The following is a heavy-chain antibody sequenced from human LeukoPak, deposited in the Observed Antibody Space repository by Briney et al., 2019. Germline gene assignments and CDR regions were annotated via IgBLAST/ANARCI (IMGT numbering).Heavy chain of an antibody. Sequence: PGGSLRLSCAASGFTFSNYNMNWARQAPGKGLEWLANIKQDGSEKNHVDSVKGRFTISRDNARNTVFLQMNSLRAEDTAVYYCVRDNWSAYFDYWGQGNLVTVSS. J-gene: IGHJ4*02. CDR2: IKQDGSEK. CDR3: VRDNWSAYFDY. D-gene: IGHD3-3*01. CDR1: GFTFSNYN. V-gene: IGHV3-7*05.